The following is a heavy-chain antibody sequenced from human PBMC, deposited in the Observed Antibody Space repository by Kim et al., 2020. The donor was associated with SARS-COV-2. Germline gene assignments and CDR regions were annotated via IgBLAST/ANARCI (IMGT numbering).Heavy chain of an antibody. J-gene: IGHJ5*02. D-gene: IGHD6-13*01. CDR2: IYYSGST. V-gene: IGHV4-31*03. CDR3: ARDSEGYSSTSHLGPHNWFDP. CDR1: GGSISSGGYY. Sequence: SETLSLTCTVSGGSISSGGYYWSWIRQHPGKGLEWIGYIYYSGSTYYNPSLKSRVTISVDTSKNQFSLKLSSVTAADTAVYYCARDSEGYSSTSHLGPHNWFDPWGQGTLVTVSS.